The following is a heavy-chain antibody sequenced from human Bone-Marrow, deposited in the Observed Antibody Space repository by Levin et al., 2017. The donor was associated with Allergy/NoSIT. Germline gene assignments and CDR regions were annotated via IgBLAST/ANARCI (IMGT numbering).Heavy chain of an antibody. J-gene: IGHJ4*02. CDR2: IIPIFGTA. CDR3: ARDHAKYYDSSGYLPRGY. D-gene: IGHD3-22*01. CDR1: GGTFSSYA. V-gene: IGHV1-69*01. Sequence: KISCKASGGTFSSYAISWVRQAPGQGLEWMGGIIPIFGTANYAQKFQGRVTITADESTSTAYMELSSLRSEDTAVYYCARDHAKYYDSSGYLPRGYWGQGTLVTVSS.